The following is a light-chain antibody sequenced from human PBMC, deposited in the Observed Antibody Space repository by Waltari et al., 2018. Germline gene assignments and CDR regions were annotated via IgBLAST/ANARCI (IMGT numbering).Light chain of an antibody. J-gene: IGLJ2*01. CDR3: QSYDRSLSVV. CDR2: GNN. Sequence: QSALTQPPSVSGAPGQRVTISCTGSGSNIGAGYDVHWYQQFPGTVPKLLLSGNNNRPSGVHDRFSASKTGTSASRAITGLQAEDEADYYCQSYDRSLSVVFGGGTKLTVL. CDR1: GSNIGAGYD. V-gene: IGLV1-40*01.